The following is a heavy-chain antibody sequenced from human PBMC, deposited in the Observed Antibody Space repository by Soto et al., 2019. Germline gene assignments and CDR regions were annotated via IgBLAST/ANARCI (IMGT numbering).Heavy chain of an antibody. V-gene: IGHV4-34*01. Sequence: QVQLQQWGAGLLKPSETLSLTCAVYGGSFSGYYWSWIRQPPGKGLEWIGEINHSGSTNYNPSLKSRVTISLDTSKNQFSPTLSSVTAADTAVYYCARRGPRSWYRFDPWGQGTLVTVSS. J-gene: IGHJ5*02. CDR3: ARRGPRSWYRFDP. CDR1: GGSFSGYY. D-gene: IGHD6-13*01. CDR2: INHSGST.